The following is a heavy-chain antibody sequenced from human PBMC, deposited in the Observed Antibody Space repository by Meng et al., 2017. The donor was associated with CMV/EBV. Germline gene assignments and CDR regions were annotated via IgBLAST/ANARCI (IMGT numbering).Heavy chain of an antibody. CDR2: IYYSGST. D-gene: IGHD3-3*01. CDR3: ARDVTIFGTRRGMDV. Sequence: SETLSLTCTVSGGSISSYYRSWIRQPSGKGLEWIGYIYYSGSTNYNPSLKSRVTISVDTSKNQFSLKLSSVTAADTAVYYCARDVTIFGTRRGMDVWGQGTTVTVSS. V-gene: IGHV4-59*01. J-gene: IGHJ6*02. CDR1: GGSISSYY.